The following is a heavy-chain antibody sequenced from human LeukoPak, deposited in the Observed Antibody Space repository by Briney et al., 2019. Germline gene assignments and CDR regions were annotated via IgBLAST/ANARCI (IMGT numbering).Heavy chain of an antibody. J-gene: IGHJ4*02. CDR3: ARWDYNSIDY. Sequence: SVTLSLTCSVTGGSITSHYWNWIRQPAGKGLEWIGRMHISGSTNYNPTLRSRVSMSIATSKNQFSLKLRSVTAADTAVYYCARWDYNSIDYWGQGTLVTVSS. CDR1: GGSITSHY. CDR2: MHISGST. V-gene: IGHV4-4*07. D-gene: IGHD3-10*01.